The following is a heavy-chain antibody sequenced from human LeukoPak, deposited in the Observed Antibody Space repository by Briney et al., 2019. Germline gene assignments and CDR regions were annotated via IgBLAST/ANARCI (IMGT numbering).Heavy chain of an antibody. CDR2: IYSNGRRT. V-gene: IGHV3-64*01. J-gene: IGHJ4*02. CDR1: LFSLCSYA. D-gene: IGHD3-22*01. Sequence: GGSLRLSCAPSLFSLCSYAMHWVRQAPREGLEYVSAIYSNGRRTFYAHSLKGRLTISRDKSKNTLYIQMGSLRAEDLAVYYCAIDMAGNYYDAWGQGTLVTVSS. CDR3: AIDMAGNYYDA.